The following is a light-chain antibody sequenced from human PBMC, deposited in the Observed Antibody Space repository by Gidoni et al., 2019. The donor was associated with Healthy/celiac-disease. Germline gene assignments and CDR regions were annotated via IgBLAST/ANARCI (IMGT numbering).Light chain of an antibody. V-gene: IGKV4-1*01. CDR3: QQYYSTPQT. J-gene: IGKJ2*01. Sequence: DIVMPQSPYSLAVSLGERATINCQSSQSVLYSSNNKNYLAWYQQKPGQPPKLLIYWASTRESGVPDRCSGSGCGTDFTLTISSLQAEDVAVYYCQQYYSTPQTFGQGTKLEIK. CDR1: QSVLYSSNNKNY. CDR2: WAS.